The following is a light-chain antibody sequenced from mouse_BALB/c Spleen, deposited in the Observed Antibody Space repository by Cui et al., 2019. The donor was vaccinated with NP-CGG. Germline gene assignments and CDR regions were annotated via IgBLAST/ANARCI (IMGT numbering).Light chain of an antibody. CDR1: TGAITTSNY. J-gene: IGLJ1*01. Sequence: QALLSHRSALTTSPGETVTLTCRSSTGAITTSNYANWVQEKPDHLFTGLIGGTNNRPPGVPARFSGSLIGDKAALTITGAQTEDEAIYFCALWYSNHWVFGGGTKLTVL. V-gene: IGLV1*01. CDR2: GTN. CDR3: ALWYSNHWV.